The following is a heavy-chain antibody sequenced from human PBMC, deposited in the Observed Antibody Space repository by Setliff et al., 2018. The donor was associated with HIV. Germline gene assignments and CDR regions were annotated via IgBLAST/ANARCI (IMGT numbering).Heavy chain of an antibody. Sequence: VKVSCKASGYTFTNFGITWVRQAPGQGLEWMGWISPYNGNTNYAPELHGRVTMTTDTSTSTASLELRSLRSDDTAVYYCARDRIPSKWLLESDYWGQGTLVTVSS. CDR2: ISPYNGNT. D-gene: IGHD3-22*01. J-gene: IGHJ4*02. CDR3: ARDRIPSKWLLESDY. V-gene: IGHV1-18*01. CDR1: GYTFTNFG.